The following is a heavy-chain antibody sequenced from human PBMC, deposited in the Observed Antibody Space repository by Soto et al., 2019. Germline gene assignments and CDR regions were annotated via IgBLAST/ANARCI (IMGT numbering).Heavy chain of an antibody. CDR3: ALRSLAVVPEY. Sequence: QVQLQESGPGLVKPSEILSLTCAVSGDSISSYYCMWIRQPPGKALESIGYLYYGRSANYNPSLTCRVTLSVDTSTNQCSLTLSSMTAADTAVYYCALRSLAVVPEYWGQGTLVTVSS. CDR1: GDSISSYY. V-gene: IGHV4-59*01. D-gene: IGHD3-22*01. J-gene: IGHJ4*02. CDR2: LYYGRSA.